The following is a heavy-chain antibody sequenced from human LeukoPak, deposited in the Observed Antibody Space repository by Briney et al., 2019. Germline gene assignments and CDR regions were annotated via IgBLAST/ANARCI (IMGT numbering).Heavy chain of an antibody. CDR1: GGSFSGYY. J-gene: IGHJ4*02. D-gene: IGHD1-7*01. V-gene: IGHV4-34*01. Sequence: SETLSLTCAVYGGSFSGYYWSWIRQPPGKGLEWIGEINHSGSTNYNPSLKSRVTMSVDTSKNQFSLKLSSVTAADTAVYYCARGRNWNYRIPFDYWGQGTLVTVSS. CDR2: INHSGST. CDR3: ARGRNWNYRIPFDY.